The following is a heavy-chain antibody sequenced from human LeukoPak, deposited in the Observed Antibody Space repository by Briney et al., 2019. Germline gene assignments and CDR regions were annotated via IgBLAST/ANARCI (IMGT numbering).Heavy chain of an antibody. CDR2: IIPILGIA. CDR1: GGTFSSYA. V-gene: IGHV1-69*04. Sequence: GASVKVSCKASGGTFSSYAISWVRQAPGQGLEWMGRIIPILGIANYAQKFLGRVTITADKSTSTAYMELSSLRSEDTAVYYCATFVVAAPENTNFDYWGQGTLVTVSS. J-gene: IGHJ4*02. CDR3: ATFVVAAPENTNFDY. D-gene: IGHD2-15*01.